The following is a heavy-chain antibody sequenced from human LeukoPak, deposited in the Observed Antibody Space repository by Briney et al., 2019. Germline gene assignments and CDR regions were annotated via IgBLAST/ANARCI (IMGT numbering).Heavy chain of an antibody. Sequence: TSDTLSLTCTVSGGSISSSSYFWGWIRQPPGKGLEWIGSIFYSGSTYYNPSLNSRVTISIDTSKNQFSLRLSSVTAADTAVYYCARQMNTVTADYWGQGTLVTVSS. D-gene: IGHD4-17*01. CDR3: ARQMNTVTADY. V-gene: IGHV4-39*01. CDR1: GGSISSSSYF. J-gene: IGHJ4*02. CDR2: IFYSGST.